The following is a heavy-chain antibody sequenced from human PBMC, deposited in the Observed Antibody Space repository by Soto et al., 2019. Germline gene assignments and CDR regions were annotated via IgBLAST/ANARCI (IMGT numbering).Heavy chain of an antibody. CDR3: ARDMARFRTAVNPKH. Sequence: QVQLVESGGGVVQPGRSLRLSCVASGFIFSTYAIHWVRQAPGKGLEWVAVISHDGSNKYYADSVKGRFTISRDNSKNTLALQMTSLRAEDTGVYYGARDMARFRTAVNPKHWGQGTLFTVSS. CDR1: GFIFSTYA. D-gene: IGHD2-21*01. J-gene: IGHJ4*02. CDR2: ISHDGSNK. V-gene: IGHV3-30-3*01.